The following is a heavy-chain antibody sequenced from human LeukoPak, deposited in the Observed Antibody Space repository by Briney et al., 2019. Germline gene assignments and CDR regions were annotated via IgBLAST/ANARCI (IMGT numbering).Heavy chain of an antibody. J-gene: IGHJ5*02. D-gene: IGHD2-2*01. CDR3: AKPDIVVVPAAIVS. V-gene: IGHV3-30*02. CDR1: GFTFSSYG. Sequence: GGSLRLSCAASGFTFSSYGMHWVRQAPGKGLEWVAFIRYDGSNKYYADSVKGRFTISKDNSKNTLYLQMNGLRAEDTAVYYCAKPDIVVVPAAIVSWGQGTLVTVSS. CDR2: IRYDGSNK.